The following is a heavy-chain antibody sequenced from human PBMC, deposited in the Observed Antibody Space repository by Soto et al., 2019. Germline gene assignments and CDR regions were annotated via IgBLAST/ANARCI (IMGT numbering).Heavy chain of an antibody. V-gene: IGHV5-51*01. CDR3: ARLLGCYDSSGYPGAGYYYYGMDV. CDR2: IYPGDSDT. J-gene: IGHJ6*02. Sequence: PGESLKISCKGSGYKFTSYWIGWVRQMPGKGLEWMGNIYPGDSDTRYSPSFQGQVIISADKSISTAYLQWSSLKASDTAMYYCARLLGCYDSSGYPGAGYYYYGMDVWGQGTTVTVSS. D-gene: IGHD3-22*01. CDR1: GYKFTSYW.